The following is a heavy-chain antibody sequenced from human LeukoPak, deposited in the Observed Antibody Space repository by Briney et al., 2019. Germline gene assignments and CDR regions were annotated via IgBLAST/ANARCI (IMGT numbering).Heavy chain of an antibody. CDR1: GGSISSSSYY. V-gene: IGHV4-39*02. J-gene: IGHJ4*02. CDR3: ARERRSTIFHTGNYFDY. Sequence: PSETLSLTCTGSGGSISSSSYYWGWIRQPPGKGLEWIGSIYYSGSTYYNPSLKSRVTISVDTSKNQFSLKLSSVTAADTAVYYCARERRSTIFHTGNYFDYWGQGTLVTVSS. D-gene: IGHD3-3*01. CDR2: IYYSGST.